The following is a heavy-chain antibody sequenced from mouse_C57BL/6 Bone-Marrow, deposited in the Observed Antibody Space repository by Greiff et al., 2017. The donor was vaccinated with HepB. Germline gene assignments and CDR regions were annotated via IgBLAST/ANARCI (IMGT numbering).Heavy chain of an antibody. CDR1: GYSITSGYY. Sequence: EVKLVESGPGLVKPSQSLSLTCSVTGYSITSGYYWNWIRQFPGNKLEWMGYISYDGSNNYNPSLKNRISITRDTSKNQFFLKLNSVTTEDTATYYCARDYYDPSMDYWGQGTSVTVSS. CDR2: ISYDGSN. J-gene: IGHJ4*01. CDR3: ARDYYDPSMDY. D-gene: IGHD2-4*01. V-gene: IGHV3-6*01.